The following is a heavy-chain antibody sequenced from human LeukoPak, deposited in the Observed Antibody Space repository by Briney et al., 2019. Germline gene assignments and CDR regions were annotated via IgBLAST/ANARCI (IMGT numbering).Heavy chain of an antibody. J-gene: IGHJ1*01. D-gene: IGHD6-13*01. Sequence: PGGSLRLSCAASGFTFSTYWMSWVRQAPGKGLEGVADIKEDGSEEQYVDSLKGGFTIYRDNAKNSLYLQMNSLRAEDTAVYYCAFDRLSSNWYIDLFQHWGQGTLVTVSS. V-gene: IGHV3-7*03. CDR3: AFDRLSSNWYIDLFQH. CDR2: IKEDGSEE. CDR1: GFTFSTYW.